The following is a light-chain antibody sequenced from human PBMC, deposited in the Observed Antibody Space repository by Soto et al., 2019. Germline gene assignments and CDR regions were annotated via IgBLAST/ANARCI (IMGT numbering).Light chain of an antibody. CDR2: AAS. V-gene: IGKV1-39*01. J-gene: IGKJ4*01. CDR1: QRINNY. CDR3: QQSYTTPLT. Sequence: DIQMTQSPSSLSASVGDRLTITCRASQRINNYLNWYQQKPGKAPKLLIYAASTLQSGVPSRFSGSGSGTDFTLTISSLQPEDFGSYYCQQSYTTPLTFGGGTKVEIK.